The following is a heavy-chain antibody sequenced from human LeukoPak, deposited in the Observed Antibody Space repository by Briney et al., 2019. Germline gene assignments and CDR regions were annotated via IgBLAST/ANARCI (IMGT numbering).Heavy chain of an antibody. D-gene: IGHD7-27*01. CDR3: ARSTLGIEFDY. J-gene: IGHJ4*02. V-gene: IGHV1-2*02. CDR2: INPNSGGT. Sequence: ASVKVSCKASGYTFTGYYMHWVRQAPGQGLEWVGWINPNSGGTHYAQKFQDRVAMTRDTSISTAYMELSRLRSDDTAVFYCARSTLGIEFDYWGQGSLVTVSS. CDR1: GYTFTGYY.